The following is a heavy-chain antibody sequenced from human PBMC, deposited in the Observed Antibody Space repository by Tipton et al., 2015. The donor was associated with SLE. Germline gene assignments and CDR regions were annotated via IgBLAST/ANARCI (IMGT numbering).Heavy chain of an antibody. Sequence: TLSLTCAVYGGSFSGYYWSWIRRPPGKGLEWIGEINHSGSTNYNPSLKSRVTISVDTSKNQFSLKLSSVTAADTAVYYCARGIDDYGGTPIDYWGQGTLVTVSS. J-gene: IGHJ4*02. D-gene: IGHD4/OR15-4a*01. CDR3: ARGIDDYGGTPIDY. CDR2: INHSGST. V-gene: IGHV4-34*01. CDR1: GGSFSGYY.